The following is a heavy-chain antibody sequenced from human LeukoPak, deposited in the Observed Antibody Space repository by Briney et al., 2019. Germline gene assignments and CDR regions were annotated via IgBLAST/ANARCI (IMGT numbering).Heavy chain of an antibody. Sequence: GGSLRLPCAASGIAFSNTAMNWARQSPGRGLEWVSAISGGGERTFYADSVKGRFTISRDNSKNMVYLQMNSLRADDTAIYYCGKDGGQYSSGPEFDPRGQGALVTVSS. CDR3: GKDGGQYSSGPEFDP. V-gene: IGHV3-23*01. J-gene: IGHJ5*02. CDR1: GIAFSNTA. D-gene: IGHD6-19*01. CDR2: ISGGGERT.